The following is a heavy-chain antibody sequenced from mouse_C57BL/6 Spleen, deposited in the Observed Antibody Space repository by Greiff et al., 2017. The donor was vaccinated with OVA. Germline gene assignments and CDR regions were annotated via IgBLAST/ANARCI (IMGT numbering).Heavy chain of an antibody. V-gene: IGHV14-2*01. J-gene: IGHJ3*01. CDR3: AREDLLTWFAY. CDR1: GFNIKDYY. CDR2: IDPEDGET. Sequence: EVKVVESGAELVKPGASVKLSCTASGFNIKDYYMHWVKQRTEQGLEWIGRIDPEDGETKYAPKFQGKATITADTSSNTAYLQLSSLTSEDTAVYYCAREDLLTWFAYWGQGTLVTVSA. D-gene: IGHD2-1*01.